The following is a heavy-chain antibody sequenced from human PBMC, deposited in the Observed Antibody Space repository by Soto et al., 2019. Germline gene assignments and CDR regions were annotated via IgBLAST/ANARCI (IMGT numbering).Heavy chain of an antibody. Sequence: ETLSLTCIVSGESISSSSYYWGWIRQPPGKGLEWIGSIYYSGRTYYNPSFKSRVTISIDTSKNQFSLKLSSVTATDTAVYYCARQRTTVVTQAYFDHWGQGAQVTVSS. CDR1: GESISSSSYY. J-gene: IGHJ4*02. V-gene: IGHV4-39*01. CDR2: IYYSGRT. CDR3: ARQRTTVVTQAYFDH. D-gene: IGHD2-21*02.